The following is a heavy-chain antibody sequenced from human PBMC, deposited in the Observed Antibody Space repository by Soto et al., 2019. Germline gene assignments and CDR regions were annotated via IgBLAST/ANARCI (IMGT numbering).Heavy chain of an antibody. D-gene: IGHD2-21*01. Sequence: QVQLQQWGAGLLKPSETLSLTCAVYGGSFSGYYWSWIRQPPGKGLEWIGEINHSGSTNYNPSLKSRVTISVDPSKNQFSLKLSSVTAADTAVYYCARGAHGYCGGDCYSYWGQGTLVTVSS. CDR1: GGSFSGYY. V-gene: IGHV4-34*01. J-gene: IGHJ4*02. CDR3: ARGAHGYCGGDCYSY. CDR2: INHSGST.